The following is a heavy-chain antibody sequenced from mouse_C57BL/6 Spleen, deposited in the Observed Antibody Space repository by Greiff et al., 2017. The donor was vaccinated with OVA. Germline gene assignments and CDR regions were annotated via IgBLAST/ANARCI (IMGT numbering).Heavy chain of an antibody. CDR2: IYPRDGST. Sequence: VKLVESGPELVKPGASVKLSCKASGYTFTSYDINWVKQRPGQGLEWIGWIYPRDGSTKYNEKFKGKATLTVDTSSSTAYMELHSLTSEDSAVYFCARYDFITTVVPYYYAMDYWGQGTSVTVSS. CDR1: GYTFTSYD. V-gene: IGHV1-85*01. D-gene: IGHD1-1*01. J-gene: IGHJ4*01. CDR3: ARYDFITTVVPYYYAMDY.